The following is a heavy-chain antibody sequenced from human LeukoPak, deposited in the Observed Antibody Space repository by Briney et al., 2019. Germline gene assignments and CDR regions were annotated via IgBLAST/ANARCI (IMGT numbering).Heavy chain of an antibody. D-gene: IGHD1-1*01. V-gene: IGHV3-11*06. CDR1: GFIFSDYY. J-gene: IGHJ4*02. Sequence: GRSLRLSCAASGFIFSDYYMSWIRQAPGKGLEWVSYISRSSSYTNYADSVKGRFTISRDNSKNTLSLQMTSLRAEDTAVYYCARDQSWGTGTIANVVDYWGQGTLVTVSS. CDR2: ISRSSSYT. CDR3: ARDQSWGTGTIANVVDY.